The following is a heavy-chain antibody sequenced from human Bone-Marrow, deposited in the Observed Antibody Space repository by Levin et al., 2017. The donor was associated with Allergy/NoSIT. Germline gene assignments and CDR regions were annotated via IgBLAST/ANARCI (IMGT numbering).Heavy chain of an antibody. Sequence: SETLSLTCAVYGGSFSGYYWSWIRQPPGKGLEWIGEINHSGSTNYNPSLKSRVTISVDTSKNQFSLKLSSVTAADTAVYYCARDSSSLFDYWGQGTLVTVSS. V-gene: IGHV4-34*01. CDR2: INHSGST. CDR1: GGSFSGYY. D-gene: IGHD6-13*01. CDR3: ARDSSSLFDY. J-gene: IGHJ4*02.